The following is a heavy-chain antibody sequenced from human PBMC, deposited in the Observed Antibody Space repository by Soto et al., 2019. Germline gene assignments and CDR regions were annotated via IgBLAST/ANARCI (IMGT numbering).Heavy chain of an antibody. CDR3: ARFVAAADPDSYYYGTDV. J-gene: IGHJ6*04. V-gene: IGHV4-31*03. CDR1: GGSISSGGYY. Sequence: PSETLCLTCTVSGGSISSGGYYWSWIRQHPGKGLEWIGYIYYSGSTYYNPSLKSRVTISVDTSKNQFSLKLSSVTAADTAVYYCARFVAAADPDSYYYGTDVRGEGTPVSVSS. CDR2: IYYSGST. D-gene: IGHD6-13*01.